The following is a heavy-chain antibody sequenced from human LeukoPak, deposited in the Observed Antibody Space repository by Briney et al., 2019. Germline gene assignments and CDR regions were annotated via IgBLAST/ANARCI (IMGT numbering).Heavy chain of an antibody. CDR1: GFTFRSYW. J-gene: IGHJ4*02. V-gene: IGHV3-7*03. D-gene: IGHD5/OR15-5a*01. Sequence: GGSLRLSCAASGFTFRSYWMRWVRQAPGKGLEWVANIKQDGSEKNYVDSVKGRFTISRDNAKNSLYLQMNSLRAEDTAVYYCARGAGLRGNFDYWGQGTLVTVSS. CDR3: ARGAGLRGNFDY. CDR2: IKQDGSEK.